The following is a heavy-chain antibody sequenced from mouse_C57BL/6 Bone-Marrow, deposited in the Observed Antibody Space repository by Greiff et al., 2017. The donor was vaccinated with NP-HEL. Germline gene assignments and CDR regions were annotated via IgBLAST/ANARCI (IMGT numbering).Heavy chain of an antibody. D-gene: IGHD4-1*01. CDR2: INPNNGGT. CDR1: GYTFTDYN. CDR3: AGTGTGNAMDY. V-gene: IGHV1-22*01. Sequence: VQLQQSGPELVKPGASVKMSCKASGYTFTDYNMHWVKLSHGKSLEWIGYINPNNGGTSYNQKFKGKATLTVNKSSSTAYMELRSLTSEDSAVYYCAGTGTGNAMDYWGQGTSVTVSS. J-gene: IGHJ4*01.